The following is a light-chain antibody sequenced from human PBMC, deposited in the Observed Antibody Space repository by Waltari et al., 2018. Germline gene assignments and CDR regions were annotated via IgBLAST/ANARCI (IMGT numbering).Light chain of an antibody. V-gene: IGKV3-11*01. J-gene: IGKJ4*01. CDR1: QSVSSY. CDR3: QQRRNWPLT. Sequence: IVLPHSPAPLSLSPGEIATLSCRASQSVSSYLGWYQQKPGQAPRLLLYDASNRATGIPARFSGSGSGTDFTLTISSLEPEDFAVYYCQQRRNWPLTFGGGTKVEIK. CDR2: DAS.